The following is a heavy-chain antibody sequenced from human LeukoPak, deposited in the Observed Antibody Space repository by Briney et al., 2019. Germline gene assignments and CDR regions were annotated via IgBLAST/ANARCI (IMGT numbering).Heavy chain of an antibody. CDR3: AKDIGSYYDY. V-gene: IGHV3-30*02. Sequence: GGSLRLSCAASGFIFRSYGTHWVRQAPGKGLEWVTFIQYDGSKKYYADSVKGRFTISRDNSKNTLYLEMNSLRAEDTAVYYCAKDIGSYYDYRGQGILVTVSS. CDR2: IQYDGSKK. J-gene: IGHJ4*02. CDR1: GFIFRSYG. D-gene: IGHD3-10*01.